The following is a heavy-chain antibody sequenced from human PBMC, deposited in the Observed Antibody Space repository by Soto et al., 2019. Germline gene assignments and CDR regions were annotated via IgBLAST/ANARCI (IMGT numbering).Heavy chain of an antibody. J-gene: IGHJ6*02. V-gene: IGHV1-46*01. CDR3: ARTISYNYDFWSGYSPPDYSYGMDV. CDR2: INPSGGST. D-gene: IGHD3-3*01. Sequence: APLKLSCKASGYTFTSYYMHWVRKDTGQGLEWMGIINPSGGSTSYAQKFQGRVTMTRDTSTSTVYMELSSLRSEDTAVYYCARTISYNYDFWSGYSPPDYSYGMDVWGQGTTVTVSS. CDR1: GYTFTSYY.